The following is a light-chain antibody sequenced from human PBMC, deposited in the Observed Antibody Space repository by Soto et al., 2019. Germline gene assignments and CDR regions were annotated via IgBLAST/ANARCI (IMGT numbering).Light chain of an antibody. V-gene: IGKV3-15*01. CDR3: QQYNDWPLT. CDR1: KNVRTF. CDR2: GAF. Sequence: EIVLTQSQATPSLSPGQRATLSCRASKNVRTFLGWYQQKPGQAPSLLIYGAFTRATGIPARFSGTGSGTEFTLTISSLQSEDFALYYCQQYNDWPLTFGQGTKVDIK. J-gene: IGKJ1*01.